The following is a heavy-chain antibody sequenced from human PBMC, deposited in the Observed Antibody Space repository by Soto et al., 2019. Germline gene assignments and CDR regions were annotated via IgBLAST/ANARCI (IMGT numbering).Heavy chain of an antibody. CDR1: GGSISSYY. CDR3: ARQVGGYSYGFSDY. Sequence: SETLSLTCTVFGGSISSYYWSWILQPPGKGLEWIGYIYYSGSTNYNPSLKSRVTISVDTSKNQFSLKLSSVTAADTAVYYCARQVGGYSYGFSDYWGQGTLVTVSS. D-gene: IGHD5-18*01. CDR2: IYYSGST. J-gene: IGHJ4*02. V-gene: IGHV4-59*08.